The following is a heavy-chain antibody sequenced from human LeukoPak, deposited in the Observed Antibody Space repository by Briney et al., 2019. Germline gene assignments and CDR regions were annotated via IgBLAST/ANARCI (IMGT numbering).Heavy chain of an antibody. CDR3: ARDPSIAADLTGYYFDF. CDR2: INPNSGGT. D-gene: IGHD6-13*01. CDR1: GYTFTCYF. Sequence: ASVKVSCKASGYTFTCYFMHWVRQAPGQGLEWMGWINPNSGGTNYAQKFQGRVTMTRDTSISTAYMELSRLRSDDTAVYCCARDPSIAADLTGYYFDFWDQGTLVTVSS. J-gene: IGHJ4*02. V-gene: IGHV1-2*02.